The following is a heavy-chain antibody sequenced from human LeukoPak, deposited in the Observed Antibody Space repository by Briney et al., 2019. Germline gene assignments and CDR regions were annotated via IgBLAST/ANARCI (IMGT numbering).Heavy chain of an antibody. D-gene: IGHD6-19*01. CDR3: ARQGLSGYSSGWYDY. CDR1: GGTFISYA. V-gene: IGHV1-69*05. J-gene: IGHJ4*02. Sequence: ASXKVSCKASGGTFISYAISWVRQAPGQGLEWMGRIIPIFGTANYAQKFQGRGTITTDESTSTAYMEMSSLRSEDTAVYYCARQGLSGYSSGWYDYWGQGTLVTVSS. CDR2: IIPIFGTA.